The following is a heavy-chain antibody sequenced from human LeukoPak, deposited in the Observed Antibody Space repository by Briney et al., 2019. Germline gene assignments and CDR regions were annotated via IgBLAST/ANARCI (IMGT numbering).Heavy chain of an antibody. D-gene: IGHD3-10*01. Sequence: GGSLRLSCAASGFTFSSYAMSWVRQAPGKGLEWVSTITGSGGSTYYADSVKGRFTISRDNSKNTLYLQMTSLRADDTAEYYCAKGTGSGGSNWFDPWGRGTLVTASS. CDR3: AKGTGSGGSNWFDP. CDR1: GFTFSSYA. CDR2: ITGSGGST. V-gene: IGHV3-23*01. J-gene: IGHJ5*02.